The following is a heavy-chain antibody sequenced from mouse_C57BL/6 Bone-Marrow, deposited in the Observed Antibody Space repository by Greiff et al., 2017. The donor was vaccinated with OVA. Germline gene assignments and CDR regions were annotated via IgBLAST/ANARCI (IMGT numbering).Heavy chain of an antibody. D-gene: IGHD2-4*01. J-gene: IGHJ3*01. CDR3: TREVYYDYGWFAY. Sequence: EVQGVESGTVLARPGASVKMSCKTSGYTFTSYWMHWVKQRPGQGLEWIGAIYPGNSDTSYNQKFKGKAKLTAVTSASTAYMELSSLTNEDSAVYYCTREVYYDYGWFAYWGQGTLVTVSA. CDR2: IYPGNSDT. CDR1: GYTFTSYW. V-gene: IGHV1-5*01.